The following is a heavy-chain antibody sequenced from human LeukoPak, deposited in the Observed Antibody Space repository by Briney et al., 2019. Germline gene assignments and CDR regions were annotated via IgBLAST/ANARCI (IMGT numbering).Heavy chain of an antibody. CDR2: IYYSGST. J-gene: IGHJ6*02. Sequence: SETLSLSCTVSGGSISSSSYYWGWIRQPPGKGLEWIGSIYYSGSTYYNPSLKSRVTISVDTSKNQFSLKLSSVTAADTAVYYCAREWDFMDVWGQGTTVIVSS. CDR1: GGSISSSSYY. V-gene: IGHV4-39*07. CDR3: AREWDFMDV. D-gene: IGHD1-26*01.